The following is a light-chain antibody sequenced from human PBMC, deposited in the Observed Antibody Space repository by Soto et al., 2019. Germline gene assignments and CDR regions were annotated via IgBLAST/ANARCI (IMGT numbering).Light chain of an antibody. J-gene: IGLJ1*01. V-gene: IGLV2-14*01. CDR2: DVS. Sequence: QSALTQPASVSGSPGQSITISCSGTSSDIGSYNRVSWYQQFPGKAPKLMIYDVSNRPSGVSSRFSGSKSGNTASLTISGLQAEDEADYYCCSYAGSYTRVFGTGTKLTVL. CDR3: CSYAGSYTRV. CDR1: SSDIGSYNR.